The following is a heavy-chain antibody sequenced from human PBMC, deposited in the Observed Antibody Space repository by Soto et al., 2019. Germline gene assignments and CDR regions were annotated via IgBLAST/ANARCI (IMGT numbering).Heavy chain of an antibody. Sequence: EVQLVQSGAEVKKPGATVKISCKGSGYTFTDYYMHWVQQAPGKGLEWMGLVDPEDGETIYAEKFQGRVPITADTCTDTGYMELSSLRSEDKAVYYCAPGSGSYYPPDPAPFDRTDYWGQGTLVAVSA. CDR2: VDPEDGET. J-gene: IGHJ4*02. V-gene: IGHV1-69-2*01. CDR1: GYTFTDYY. CDR3: APGSGSYYPPDPAPFDRTDY. D-gene: IGHD1-26*01.